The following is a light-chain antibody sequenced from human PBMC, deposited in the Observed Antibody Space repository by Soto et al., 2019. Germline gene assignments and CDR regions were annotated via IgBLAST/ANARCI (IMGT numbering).Light chain of an antibody. CDR2: AAS. J-gene: IGKJ1*01. CDR3: QKHNSAPWT. Sequence: DIQMTQSPSSLSASVGDRVTITCRASQGISNYLAWCQQKPGKVPKLLIYAASTLQSGVPSRFSGSGSGTAFTPPISSMQPEDVATYYCQKHNSAPWTFGQGTKVDIK. CDR1: QGISNY. V-gene: IGKV1-27*01.